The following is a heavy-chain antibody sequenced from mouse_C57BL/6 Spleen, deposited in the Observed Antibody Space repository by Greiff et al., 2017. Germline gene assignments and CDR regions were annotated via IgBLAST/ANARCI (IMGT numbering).Heavy chain of an antibody. Sequence: EVQLVESGGGLVKPGGSLKLSCAASGFTFSSYTMSWVRQTPETRLEWVATISGGGGHTYYPDSVKGRFTISRDNAKKTLYQQMSSLRSENTALYYCARQRRNGDDGWDFDVWGTGTTVTVSS. V-gene: IGHV5-9*01. CDR3: ARQRRNGDDGWDFDV. CDR2: ISGGGGHT. CDR1: GFTFSSYT. J-gene: IGHJ1*03. D-gene: IGHD2-2*01.